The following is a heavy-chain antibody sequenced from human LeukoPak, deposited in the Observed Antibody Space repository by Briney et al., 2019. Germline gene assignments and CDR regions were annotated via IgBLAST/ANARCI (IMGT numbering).Heavy chain of an antibody. J-gene: IGHJ6*03. CDR1: GGSFSGYY. D-gene: IGHD3-16*01. CDR3: ARGPGGYYMDV. V-gene: IGHV4-34*01. CDR2: INHSGST. Sequence: SETLSLTCAVYGGSFSGYYWSWIRQPPGKGLEWIGEINHSGSTNYNPSLKSRVTISVDTSKNQFSLKLSSVTAADTAVYYCARGPGGYYMDVWGEGTTVTVSS.